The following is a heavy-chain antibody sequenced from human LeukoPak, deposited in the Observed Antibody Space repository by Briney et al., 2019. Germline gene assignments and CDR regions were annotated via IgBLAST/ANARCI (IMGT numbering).Heavy chain of an antibody. CDR2: INPSGGST. Sequence: XQAPGQGLEWMGIINPSGGSTSYAQKFQGRVTMTRDTSTSTVYMELSSLRSEDTAVYYCARAGYSRTFDYWGQGTLVTVS. CDR3: ARAGYSRTFDY. D-gene: IGHD6-13*01. V-gene: IGHV1-46*01. J-gene: IGHJ4*02.